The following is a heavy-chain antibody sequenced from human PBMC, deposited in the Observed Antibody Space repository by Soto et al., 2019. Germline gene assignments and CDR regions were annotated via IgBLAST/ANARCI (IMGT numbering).Heavy chain of an antibody. D-gene: IGHD3-3*01. V-gene: IGHV4-59*01. Sequence: TSETLSLTCTVSGGSISSYYWSWIRQPPGKGLEWIGYIYYSGSTNYNPSLKSRVTISVDTSKNQFSLKLSSVTAADTAVYYCARGGVRFLEWFVNWFDPWGQGTLVTVSS. CDR3: ARGGVRFLEWFVNWFDP. J-gene: IGHJ5*02. CDR1: GGSISSYY. CDR2: IYYSGST.